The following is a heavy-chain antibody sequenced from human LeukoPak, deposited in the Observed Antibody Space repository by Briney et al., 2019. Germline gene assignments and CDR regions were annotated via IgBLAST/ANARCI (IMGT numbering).Heavy chain of an antibody. CDR2: IYYSGST. CDR1: GSSISSYY. J-gene: IGHJ5*01. CDR3: AREWNYVIDS. D-gene: IGHD1-7*01. Sequence: SETLSLTCTVSGSSISSYYWSWIRQPPGKGLEWIGYIYYSGSTTYNPSLKSRVTISVDTSKNQFSVKLSSVTAADTAVYYCAREWNYVIDSWGQGTLVTVSS. V-gene: IGHV4-59*01.